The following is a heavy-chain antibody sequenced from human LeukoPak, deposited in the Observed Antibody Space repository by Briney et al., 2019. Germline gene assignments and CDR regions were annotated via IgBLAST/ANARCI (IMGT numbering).Heavy chain of an antibody. CDR1: GFTVRSNY. CDR3: ARATQQLAPYGMDV. D-gene: IGHD6-13*01. J-gene: IGHJ6*02. Sequence: GGSLRLSCAASGFTVRSNYMSWVRQAPGKGLEWVSVLYSGGSTYYADSVKGRFTISRDNAKNSLYLQMNSLRAEDTAMYYCARATQQLAPYGMDVWGQGTTVTVSS. V-gene: IGHV3-53*01. CDR2: LYSGGST.